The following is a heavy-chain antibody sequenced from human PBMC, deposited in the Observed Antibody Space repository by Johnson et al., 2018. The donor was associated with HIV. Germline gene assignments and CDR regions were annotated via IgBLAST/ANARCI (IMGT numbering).Heavy chain of an antibody. D-gene: IGHD3-22*01. V-gene: IGHV3-30*04. CDR1: GFTFSSYA. CDR2: ISYDGSNK. J-gene: IGHJ3*02. CDR3: AREYYYDSSGYNAFDI. Sequence: QVQLVESGGGVVQPGRSLRLSCAASGFTFSSYAMHWVRQAPGKGLEWVAVISYDGSNKYYADSVKGRFTISRDNSKNTLYLQMNSLRAEDTAVYYCAREYYYDSSGYNAFDIWGQGTVVTVSS.